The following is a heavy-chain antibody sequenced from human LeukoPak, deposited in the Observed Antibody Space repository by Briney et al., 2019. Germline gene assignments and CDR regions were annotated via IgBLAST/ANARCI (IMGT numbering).Heavy chain of an antibody. V-gene: IGHV4-30-2*01. CDR1: GGSISSGGYS. CDR3: ARVSYYYDSSGYYTEYFQH. D-gene: IGHD3-22*01. CDR2: IYHSGST. J-gene: IGHJ1*01. Sequence: SQTLSLTCAVSGGSISSGGYSWSWIRQPPGKGLEWIGYIYHSGSTYYNPSLKSRVTISVDRSKNQFSLKLSSVTAADTAVYYCARVSYYYDSSGYYTEYFQHWGQGXLVXVSS.